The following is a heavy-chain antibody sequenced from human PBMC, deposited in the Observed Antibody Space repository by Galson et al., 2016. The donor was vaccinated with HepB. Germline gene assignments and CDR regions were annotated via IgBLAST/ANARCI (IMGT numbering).Heavy chain of an antibody. V-gene: IGHV1-18*01. D-gene: IGHD3-22*01. CDR3: ARDRRVVGIAFDI. Sequence: SVKVSCKASNYTISSFAISWVRQAPGQGLEWMGWINGYNGHTKYAQNFQDRVTVTIDASTSAAYMELRGLRSDDTAVYYCARDRRVVGIAFDIWGQGTMLTVSS. CDR1: NYTISSFA. J-gene: IGHJ3*02. CDR2: INGYNGHT.